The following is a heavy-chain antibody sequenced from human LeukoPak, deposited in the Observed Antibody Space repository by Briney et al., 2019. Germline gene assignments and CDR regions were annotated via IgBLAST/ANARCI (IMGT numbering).Heavy chain of an antibody. D-gene: IGHD6-13*01. J-gene: IGHJ6*02. Sequence: ASVKVSRKASGYTFTGYYMHWVRQAPGQGLEWMGWINPNSGGTNYAQKFQGRVTMTRDTSISTAYMELSRLRSDDTAVYYCARVPTLYSPRDGMDVWAKGPRSPSP. CDR2: INPNSGGT. CDR1: GYTFTGYY. CDR3: ARVPTLYSPRDGMDV. V-gene: IGHV1-2*02.